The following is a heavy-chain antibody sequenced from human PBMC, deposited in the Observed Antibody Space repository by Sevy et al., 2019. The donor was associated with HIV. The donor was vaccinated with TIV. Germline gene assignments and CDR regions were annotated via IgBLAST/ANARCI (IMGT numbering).Heavy chain of an antibody. V-gene: IGHV4-31*03. J-gene: IGHJ5*02. D-gene: IGHD1-26*01. Sequence: SETLSLTCTVSGGSISSGAYYWSWMRQHPGTGLECIGYIYYTGSTYHNPSLRSRVTMSVDTSKNQFSLRLSSVTAADTAVYYCARNKSRREGEYWFDPWGQGTLVTVSS. CDR2: IYYTGST. CDR1: GGSISSGAYY. CDR3: ARNKSRREGEYWFDP.